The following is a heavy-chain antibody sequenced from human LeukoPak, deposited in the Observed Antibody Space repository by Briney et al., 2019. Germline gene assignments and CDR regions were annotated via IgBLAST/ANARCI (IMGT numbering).Heavy chain of an antibody. J-gene: IGHJ2*01. Sequence: GGSPRLSCAASGFTFSSYAMHWVRQAPGKGLEWVAVISYDGSNKYYADSVKGRFTISRDSSKNTLFLHMNTLRAEDTAIYYCAKDRTVGASYWYFDLWGRGTLVTVSS. CDR3: AKDRTVGASYWYFDL. D-gene: IGHD1-26*01. CDR1: GFTFSSYA. V-gene: IGHV3-30*04. CDR2: ISYDGSNK.